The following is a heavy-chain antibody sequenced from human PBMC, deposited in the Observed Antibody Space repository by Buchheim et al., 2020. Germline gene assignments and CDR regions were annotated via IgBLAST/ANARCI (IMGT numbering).Heavy chain of an antibody. CDR1: GGSFSGYY. J-gene: IGHJ5*02. CDR3: ARGEGRVVVANRNWFDP. CDR2: INHSGST. V-gene: IGHV4-34*01. D-gene: IGHD2-15*01. Sequence: QVQLQQWGAGLLKPSETLSLTCAVYGGSFSGYYWSWIRQPPGKGLEWIGEINHSGSTNYNPSLKSRVTISVDTSKNQFSLKLSSVTAADTAVYYCARGEGRVVVANRNWFDPWGQGTL.